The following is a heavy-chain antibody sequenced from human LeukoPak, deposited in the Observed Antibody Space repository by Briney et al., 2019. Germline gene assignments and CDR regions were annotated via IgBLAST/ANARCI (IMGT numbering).Heavy chain of an antibody. CDR1: GFTFSDYY. V-gene: IGHV3-11*04. Sequence: GGSLRLSCAASGFTFSDYYMNWIRQAPGKGLEWVSYISSRGSIMYYADSVKGRFTISRDNAKNSLYLQMNSLRAEDTAVYYCARDRAATSRWEVDHNYYMDVWGKGTTVTVSS. CDR3: ARDRAATSRWEVDHNYYMDV. D-gene: IGHD1-26*01. J-gene: IGHJ6*03. CDR2: ISSRGSIM.